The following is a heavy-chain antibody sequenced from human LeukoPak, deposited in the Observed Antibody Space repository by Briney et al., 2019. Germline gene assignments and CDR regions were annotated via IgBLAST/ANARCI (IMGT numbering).Heavy chain of an antibody. CDR3: ARDNGDYWFDY. CDR1: GYTFTGYY. CDR2: INPNSGGT. D-gene: IGHD4-17*01. J-gene: IGHJ4*02. V-gene: IGHV1-2*02. Sequence: ASVKVSCKASGYTFTGYYMHWVRQAPGQGLEWMGWINPNSGGTNYAQKFQGKVTMTRDTSISTAYMELTRLRSDDTAVYYCARDNGDYWFDYWGQGTLVTVSS.